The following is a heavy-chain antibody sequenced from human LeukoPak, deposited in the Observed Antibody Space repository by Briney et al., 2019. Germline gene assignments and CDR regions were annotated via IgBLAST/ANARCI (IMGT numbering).Heavy chain of an antibody. D-gene: IGHD3-10*01. CDR2: INTSGST. CDR1: GGSISSGSYF. J-gene: IGHJ3*02. CDR3: AVRRFGENAFDI. Sequence: PSETLSLTCTVSGGSISSGSYFWSWIRQPAGKGLEWIGRINTSGSTNYNPSLKSRVTISVDTSKNQFSLKLSSVTAADTAVYYCAVRRFGENAFDIWGQGTMVTVSS. V-gene: IGHV4-61*02.